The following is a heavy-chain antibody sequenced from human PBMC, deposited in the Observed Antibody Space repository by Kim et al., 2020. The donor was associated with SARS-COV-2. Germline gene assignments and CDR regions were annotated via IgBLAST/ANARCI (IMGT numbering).Heavy chain of an antibody. CDR1: GGTFSSYA. V-gene: IGHV1-69*13. D-gene: IGHD2-2*02. CDR2: IIPIFGTA. CDR3: ATNTGAFPIVVVPAAIPGGGYYYYYGMDV. Sequence: SVKVSCKASGGTFSSYAISWVRQAPGQGLEWMGGIIPIFGTANYAQKFQGRVTITADESTSTAYMELSSLRSEDTAVYYCATNTGAFPIVVVPAAIPGGGYYYYYGMDVWGQGTTVTVSS. J-gene: IGHJ6*02.